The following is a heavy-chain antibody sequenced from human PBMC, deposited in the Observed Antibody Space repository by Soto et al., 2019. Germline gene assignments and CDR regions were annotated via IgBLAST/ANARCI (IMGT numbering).Heavy chain of an antibody. CDR2: ISGSGGST. D-gene: IGHD2-15*01. CDR1: GFTFSSYA. CDR3: AKGLGSGMEV. Sequence: GWSLRLSCAASGFTFSSYAMSLVRQAPGKGLGWVSAISGSGGSTYYADSVKGRFTISRDNSKNTLYLQMNSLRAEDTAVYYCAKGLGSGMEVWGEGTKVTVSS. J-gene: IGHJ6*02. V-gene: IGHV3-23*01.